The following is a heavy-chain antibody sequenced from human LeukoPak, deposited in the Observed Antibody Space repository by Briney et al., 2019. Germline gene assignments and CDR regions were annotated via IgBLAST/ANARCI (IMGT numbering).Heavy chain of an antibody. Sequence: NSSETLSLTCTVSGGSINNYYWSWIRQSPGKGLEWIGYIYYSGITNYDPSLKSRVTISVDTSKNQFSLKLSSVTAADTAVYYCAGTVIQPYYYGSGSYSFDYWGQGTLVTVSS. D-gene: IGHD3-10*01. CDR1: GGSINNYY. J-gene: IGHJ4*02. CDR3: AGTVIQPYYYGSGSYSFDY. CDR2: IYYSGIT. V-gene: IGHV4-59*01.